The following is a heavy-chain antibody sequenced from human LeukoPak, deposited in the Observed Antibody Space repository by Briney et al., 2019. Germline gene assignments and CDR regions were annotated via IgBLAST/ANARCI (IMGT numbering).Heavy chain of an antibody. J-gene: IGHJ5*02. CDR1: GFTFSSYS. Sequence: PGGSLRLSCAASGFTFSSYSMNWVRQAPGKGPEWVSYISSSSSTIYYADSVKGRFTISRDNAKNSLYLQMNSLRAEDTAVYYCAKDQVVGATLQGDWFDPWGQGTLVTVSS. CDR2: ISSSSSTI. D-gene: IGHD1-26*01. V-gene: IGHV3-48*01. CDR3: AKDQVVGATLQGDWFDP.